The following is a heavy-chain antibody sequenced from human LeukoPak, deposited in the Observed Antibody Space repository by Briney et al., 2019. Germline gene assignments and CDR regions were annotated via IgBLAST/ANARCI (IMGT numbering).Heavy chain of an antibody. J-gene: IGHJ4*02. V-gene: IGHV3-73*01. Sequence: GGSLKLSCAASGFTFSGSAMHWVRQASGKGLEWVGRIRSKANSYATAYAASVKGRFTISIDDSKNTAYLQMNSLKTEDTAVYYCTRHSGDYYDSSGAFDYWGQGTLVTVSS. D-gene: IGHD3-22*01. CDR2: IRSKANSYAT. CDR3: TRHSGDYYDSSGAFDY. CDR1: GFTFSGSA.